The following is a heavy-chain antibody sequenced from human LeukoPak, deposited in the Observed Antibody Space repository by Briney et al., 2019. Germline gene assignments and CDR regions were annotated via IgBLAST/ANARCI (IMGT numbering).Heavy chain of an antibody. CDR1: GFTFDDYA. CDR2: ISWNSGSI. CDR3: AKDIEGDSSVFWFDY. J-gene: IGHJ4*02. V-gene: IGHV3-9*01. Sequence: GGSLRLSCAASGFTFDDYAMHWVRQAPGKGLEWVSGISWNSGSIGYADSVKGRFTISRDNAKNSLYLQMNSLRAEGTALYYCAKDIEGDSSVFWFDYWGQGTLVTVSS. D-gene: IGHD2-21*02.